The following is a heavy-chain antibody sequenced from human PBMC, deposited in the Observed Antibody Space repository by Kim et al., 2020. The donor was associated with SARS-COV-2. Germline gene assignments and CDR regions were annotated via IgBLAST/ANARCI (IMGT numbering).Heavy chain of an antibody. D-gene: IGHD3-10*01. CDR1: GGSISSSNLY. CDR3: TRGSYISGAYFPRGE. V-gene: IGHV4-61*09. J-gene: IGHJ4*02. Sequence: SETLSLTCTVSGGSISSSNLYWSWIRQPAGEGLEWIGHTLTSGSANYNPSLKSRVTISVDTSKNQFSLKLTSVVAADTAVYYCTRGSYISGAYFPRGEWGPGTLVRVSS. CDR2: TLTSGSA.